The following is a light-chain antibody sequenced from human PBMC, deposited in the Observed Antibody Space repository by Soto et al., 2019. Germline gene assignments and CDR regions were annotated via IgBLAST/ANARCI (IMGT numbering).Light chain of an antibody. CDR3: CSYAGSNNFAV. CDR2: EVT. CDR1: SSDVGGYNY. V-gene: IGLV2-8*01. J-gene: IGLJ2*01. Sequence: QSALTQPPSASGSPGQSVTISCTGTSSDVGGYNYVSWYQQHPGKAPKLMIYEVTKRPSGVPDRFSGSKSGNTASLTVSGLQPEDEADYYCCSYAGSNNFAVFGGGTKVTVL.